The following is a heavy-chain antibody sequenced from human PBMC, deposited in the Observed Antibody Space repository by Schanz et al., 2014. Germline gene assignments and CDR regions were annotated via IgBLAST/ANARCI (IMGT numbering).Heavy chain of an antibody. Sequence: QGQLVQSGAEVKKPGASAKVSCRASGYTFTRSYIYWVRQAPGQGLECLGRINPNNGGTNFAQKFLGRVTMTRDTSVGTAYMELSRLTPDDTALYYCATRGREPGTTLGLFDYWGQGTLVTVSS. CDR2: INPNNGGT. CDR3: ATRGREPGTTLGLFDY. D-gene: IGHD1-1*01. J-gene: IGHJ4*02. CDR1: GYTFTRSY. V-gene: IGHV1-2*06.